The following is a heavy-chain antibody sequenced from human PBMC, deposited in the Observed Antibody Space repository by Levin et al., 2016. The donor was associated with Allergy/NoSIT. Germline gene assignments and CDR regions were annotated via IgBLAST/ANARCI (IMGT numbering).Heavy chain of an antibody. CDR2: IRYDGSNK. D-gene: IGHD6-19*01. CDR3: VFGNSRTRAVAGTDPRWNFDY. V-gene: IGHV3-30*02. CDR1: GFTFSSYG. J-gene: IGHJ4*02. Sequence: GGSLRLSCAASGFTFSSYGMHWVRQAPGKGLEWVAFIRYDGSNKYYADSVKGRFTISRDNSKNTLYLQMNSLRAEDTAVYFCVFGNSRTRAVAGTDPRWNFDYWGQGTLVTVSS.